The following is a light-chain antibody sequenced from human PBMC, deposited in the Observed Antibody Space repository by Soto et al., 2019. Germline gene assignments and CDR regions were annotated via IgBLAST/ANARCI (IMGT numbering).Light chain of an antibody. CDR1: KNDIGVYDF. CDR2: EVV. J-gene: IGLJ1*01. V-gene: IGLV2-8*01. Sequence: QSVLTQPPSASGSPGQSVTISCTGTKNDIGVYDFVSWYQHHPGKDPRLIIYEVVQRPSGVPDRFSGSKSGNKASLTVSGLQAADEADYFCKSYAGSNTYVFGSGTKLTVL. CDR3: KSYAGSNTYV.